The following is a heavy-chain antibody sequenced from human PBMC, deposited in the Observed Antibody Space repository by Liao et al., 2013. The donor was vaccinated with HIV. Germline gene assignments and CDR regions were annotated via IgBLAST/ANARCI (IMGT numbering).Heavy chain of an antibody. CDR1: GGSLSSFY. CDR3: ARIRHSSSWWQGETYYVDV. V-gene: IGHV4-59*01. J-gene: IGHJ6*03. CDR2: VYDAGST. D-gene: IGHD6-13*01. Sequence: QVQLQESGSGLVKPSETLSLTCTVSGGSLSSFYWNWIRQPPGKGLEWIGYVYDAGSTSYNPSLTSRVAISIDTSKNQFSLNLTSLTAADTAVYFCARIRHSSSWWQGETYYVDVWGKGTTVTVSS.